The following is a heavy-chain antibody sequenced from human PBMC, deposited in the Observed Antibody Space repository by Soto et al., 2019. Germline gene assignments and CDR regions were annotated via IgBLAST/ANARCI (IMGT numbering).Heavy chain of an antibody. J-gene: IGHJ4*02. V-gene: IGHV4-61*01. CDR2: IYFSGTT. Sequence: QVQLQESGPRLVQPSETLSLTCSVSGGSVSSDSYYWSWIRQPPGAGLEWIGYIYFSGTTNYNTSLESRVTILVDSSKNQFSLKLSSVTAADTAVYYCARSPGSGDYVDYWGQGTLVAVSS. CDR3: ARSPGSGDYVDY. D-gene: IGHD4-17*01. CDR1: GGSVSSDSYY.